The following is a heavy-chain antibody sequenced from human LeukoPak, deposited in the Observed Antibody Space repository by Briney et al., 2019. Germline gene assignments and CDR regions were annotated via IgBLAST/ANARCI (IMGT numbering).Heavy chain of an antibody. J-gene: IGHJ4*02. CDR1: GFTFSSYS. CDR2: ISGSSGTR. D-gene: IGHD6-19*01. Sequence: GGSLRLSCAASGFTFSSYSMNWVRQAPGKGLEWVSYISGSSGTRYYADSEKGRFTISRDNAKNSLYLQMNSLRAEDTAVYYCARAPYTSGWYGGDNDYWGQGTLVTVSS. V-gene: IGHV3-48*01. CDR3: ARAPYTSGWYGGDNDY.